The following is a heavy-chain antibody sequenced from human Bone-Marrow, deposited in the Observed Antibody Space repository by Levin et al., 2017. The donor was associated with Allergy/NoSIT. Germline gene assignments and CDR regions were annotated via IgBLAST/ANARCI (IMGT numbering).Heavy chain of an antibody. D-gene: IGHD3/OR15-3a*01. Sequence: GGSLRLSCAASGFTFSSYAMSWVRQAPGKGLEWVSAISGSGGSTYYADSVKGRFTISRDNSKNTLYLQMNSLRAEDTAVYYCAKDRRPFWTTSAAAAAFDIWGQGTMVTVSS. CDR2: ISGSGGST. V-gene: IGHV3-23*01. CDR1: GFTFSSYA. J-gene: IGHJ3*02. CDR3: AKDRRPFWTTSAAAAAFDI.